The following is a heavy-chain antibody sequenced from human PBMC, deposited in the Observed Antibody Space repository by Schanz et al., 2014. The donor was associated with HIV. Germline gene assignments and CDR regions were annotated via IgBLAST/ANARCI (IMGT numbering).Heavy chain of an antibody. J-gene: IGHJ1*01. D-gene: IGHD3-16*01. CDR1: GFTFEDYA. CDR3: AKVFTVITYVAEYFHH. Sequence: EAQLVESGGGFVQPGRSLRLSCAATGFTFEDYAMHWVRQVPGKGLEWVSRISDSGGSTYYADSVKGRFTISRDNSKNRLYLQMNSLRAEDTAIYYCAKVFTVITYVAEYFHHWGQGTLVSVSS. V-gene: IGHV3-23*04. CDR2: ISDSGGST.